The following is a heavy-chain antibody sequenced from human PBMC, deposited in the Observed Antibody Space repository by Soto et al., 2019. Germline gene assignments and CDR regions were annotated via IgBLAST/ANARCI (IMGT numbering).Heavy chain of an antibody. V-gene: IGHV3-30-3*01. CDR1: GFPFSSYP. CDR3: GRCSSTSCHLGSDY. Sequence: LRHPRAASGFPFSSYPMNWVGQAPGKGLARVALISYGGSNKYYADSVKGRFTISRDSSKNTLYLQVKGLRAADTAESYCGRCSSTSCHLGSDYWGQGTLVTVSS. D-gene: IGHD2-2*01. J-gene: IGHJ4*02. CDR2: ISYGGSNK.